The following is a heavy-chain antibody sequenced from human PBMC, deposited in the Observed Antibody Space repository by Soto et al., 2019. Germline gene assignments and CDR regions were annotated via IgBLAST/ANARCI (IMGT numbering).Heavy chain of an antibody. J-gene: IGHJ4*02. V-gene: IGHV3-23*01. CDR3: TRWNGYADL. CDR2: VSGGSGAT. Sequence: PGGSLKLSFAVSGFSYSTFGLTWVRQAPGKGLEWVCGVSGGSGATHYRDSVRGRFTITGDESKNTVYLQMHSLRVEDTAVYYCTRWNGYADLWGQGTLVTVSS. D-gene: IGHD1-1*01. CDR1: GFSYSTFG.